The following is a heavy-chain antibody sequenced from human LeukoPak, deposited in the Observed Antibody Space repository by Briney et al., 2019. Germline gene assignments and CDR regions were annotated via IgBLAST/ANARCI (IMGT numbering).Heavy chain of an antibody. V-gene: IGHV1-18*04. CDR2: ISVYTGNV. J-gene: IGHJ4*02. D-gene: IGHD6-19*01. CDR1: GYTFTNHG. CDR3: AGEKSSGWYGWLGY. Sequence: GASVKVSCKASGYTFTNHGISWVRQAPGQAPGQGLEWMGWISVYTGNVNYAQKFQGRVTMTTDTSTSTAYLELRSLRADDTAMYYCAGEKSSGWYGWLGYWGQGTLVSVTS.